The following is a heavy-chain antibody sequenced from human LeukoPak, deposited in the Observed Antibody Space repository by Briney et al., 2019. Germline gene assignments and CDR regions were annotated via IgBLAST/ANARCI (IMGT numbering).Heavy chain of an antibody. CDR2: INPNSGGT. CDR3: AGGSGRPFDY. CDR1: GYTFTVYY. D-gene: IGHD3-10*01. V-gene: IGHV1-2*02. J-gene: IGHJ4*02. Sequence: GASVTVSFTASGYTFTVYYMHWVRQAPGQGLEWMGWINPNSGGTNYAQKFQGRGTITRDTAISTAYMELSRLRSDDTAVYYCAGGSGRPFDYWGQGTLVTVSS.